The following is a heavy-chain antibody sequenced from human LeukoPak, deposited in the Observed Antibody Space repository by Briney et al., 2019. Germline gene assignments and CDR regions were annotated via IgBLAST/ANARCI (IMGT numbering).Heavy chain of an antibody. V-gene: IGHV1-69*05. D-gene: IGHD4-17*01. Sequence: ASVKVSCKASGGTFSSYAISWVRQAPGQGLEYMGGIIPIFGTANYAQKFQGRVTITTDESTSTAYLELSSLRSEDTAVYYCARDRDYYGDFNWFDPWGQGTLVTVSS. CDR3: ARDRDYYGDFNWFDP. CDR1: GGTFSSYA. CDR2: IIPIFGTA. J-gene: IGHJ5*02.